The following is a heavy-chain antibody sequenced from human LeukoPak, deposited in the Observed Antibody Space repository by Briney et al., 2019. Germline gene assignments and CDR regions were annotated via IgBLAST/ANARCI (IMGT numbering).Heavy chain of an antibody. V-gene: IGHV5-51*01. CDR3: ARLRPDYDILTGPFDP. J-gene: IGHJ5*02. CDR1: GYSFTSYW. D-gene: IGHD3-9*01. Sequence: GESLKISCKGSGYSFTSYWIGWVRQMLGKGLEWMGIIYPGDSDTRYSPSFQGQVTISADKSISTAYLQWSSLKASDTAMYYCARLRPDYDILTGPFDPWGQGTLVTVSS. CDR2: IYPGDSDT.